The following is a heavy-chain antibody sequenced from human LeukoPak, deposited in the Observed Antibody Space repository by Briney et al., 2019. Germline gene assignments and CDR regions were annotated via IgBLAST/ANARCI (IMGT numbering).Heavy chain of an antibody. CDR2: IWYDGSNK. D-gene: IGHD6-6*01. J-gene: IGHJ4*02. CDR1: GFTFNNYG. Sequence: GGSLRLSCAASGFTFNNYGMHWVRQAPGKGLDWVALIWYDGSNKYYADSVKGRFTISRDNSKNTLYLQMNSLRAEDSAVYYCARDPEYSSSSVDYWGQGTQVTVSS. V-gene: IGHV3-33*01. CDR3: ARDPEYSSSSVDY.